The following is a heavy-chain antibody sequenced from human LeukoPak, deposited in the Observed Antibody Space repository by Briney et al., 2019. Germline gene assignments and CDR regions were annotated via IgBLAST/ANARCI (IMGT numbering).Heavy chain of an antibody. V-gene: IGHV1-69*05. J-gene: IGHJ4*02. Sequence: SVRVSCKASGGTFNNYAISWVRQAPGQGPEWMGGVMPLFGTPSYAQKFQGRVTVITDDSTNTAYMEVSSLRYDDTAIYYCAATDGYIHRHPLYYLDYWGQGTLVIVSS. CDR2: VMPLFGTP. CDR3: AATDGYIHRHPLYYLDY. D-gene: IGHD5-24*01. CDR1: GGTFNNYA.